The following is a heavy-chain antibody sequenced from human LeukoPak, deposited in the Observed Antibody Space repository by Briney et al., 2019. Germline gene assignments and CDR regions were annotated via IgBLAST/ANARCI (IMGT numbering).Heavy chain of an antibody. CDR2: INHSGST. V-gene: IGHV4-34*01. D-gene: IGHD6-19*01. CDR1: GGSFSGNY. CDR3: ARGAVAGNYDDY. J-gene: IGHJ4*02. Sequence: SETLSLTCAVYGGSFSGNYWSSIRQPPGKGLEWIGEINHSGSTNYNPSLKSRVTISVDTSKNQFSLKLSSVTAADTAVYYCARGAVAGNYDDYWGQGTLVTVSS.